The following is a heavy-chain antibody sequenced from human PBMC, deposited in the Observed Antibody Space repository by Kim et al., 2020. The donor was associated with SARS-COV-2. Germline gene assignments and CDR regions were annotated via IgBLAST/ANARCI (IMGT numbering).Heavy chain of an antibody. CDR3: ARGQGLITMIVVVVGAFDY. Sequence: SKTLSLTCTVSGGSISSGGYYWSWIRQHPGKGLEWIGYIYYSGSTYYNPFLKSRVTISVDTSKNQFPLMLSSVTAADTAVYYCARGQGLITMIVVVVGAFDYWGQGTLVTVSS. J-gene: IGHJ4*02. CDR1: GGSISSGGYY. CDR2: IYYSGST. V-gene: IGHV4-31*03. D-gene: IGHD3-22*01.